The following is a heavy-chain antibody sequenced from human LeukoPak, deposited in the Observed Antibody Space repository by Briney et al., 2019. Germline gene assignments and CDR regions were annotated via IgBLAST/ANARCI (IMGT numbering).Heavy chain of an antibody. J-gene: IGHJ4*02. V-gene: IGHV3-21*01. CDR1: GFTFSSYS. D-gene: IGHD3-22*01. CDR3: ARDLGGWLLDY. CDR2: ISSSSSYI. Sequence: GGSLRLSCAASGFTFSSYSMNWVRQAPGKGLEWVSSISSSSSYIYYADTVKGRFTISRDNAKNSLYLQMNSLRAEDTAVYYCARDLGGWLLDYWGQGTLVTVSS.